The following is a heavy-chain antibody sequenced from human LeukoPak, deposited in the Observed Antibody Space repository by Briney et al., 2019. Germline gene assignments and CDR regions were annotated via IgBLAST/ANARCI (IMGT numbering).Heavy chain of an antibody. V-gene: IGHV4-39*01. J-gene: IGHJ4*02. Sequence: KASETLSLTCTVSGGSIRSVSYYWGWIRQPPGEGLEWIGSLYYSGSTYYNPSLKSRVTISVDTSKNQFSLKLSSVTAADTAVYYCARLRDWNVDYWGQGTLVTVPS. CDR3: ARLRDWNVDY. D-gene: IGHD1-1*01. CDR2: LYYSGST. CDR1: GGSIRSVSYY.